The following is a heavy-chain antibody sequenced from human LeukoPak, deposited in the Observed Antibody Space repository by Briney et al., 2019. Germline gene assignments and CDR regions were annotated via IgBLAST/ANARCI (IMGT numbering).Heavy chain of an antibody. CDR1: GFTFSSYS. J-gene: IGHJ4*02. Sequence: GGSLRLSCAASGFTFSSYSMNWARQAPGKGLEWVSYISSSSSTIYYADSVKGRFTISRDNAKNSLYLQMNSLRAEDTAVYYCASSVSVLSFGGYWGQGTLVTVSS. CDR2: ISSSSSTI. CDR3: ASSVSVLSFGGY. V-gene: IGHV3-48*04. D-gene: IGHD3-16*01.